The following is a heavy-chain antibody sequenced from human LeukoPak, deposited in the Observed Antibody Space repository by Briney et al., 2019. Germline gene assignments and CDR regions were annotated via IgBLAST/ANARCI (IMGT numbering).Heavy chain of an antibody. CDR3: AVKRYYDYVWGSYRAVDFDY. CDR1: GSTFSDYY. J-gene: IGHJ4*02. Sequence: GGSLRLSCAASGSTFSDYYMSWIRQAPGKGLEWVSYISSSGSTIYYADSVKGRFTISRDNAKNSLYLQMNSLRAEDTAVYYCAVKRYYDYVWGSYRAVDFDYWGQGTLVTVSS. D-gene: IGHD3-16*02. V-gene: IGHV3-11*01. CDR2: ISSSGSTI.